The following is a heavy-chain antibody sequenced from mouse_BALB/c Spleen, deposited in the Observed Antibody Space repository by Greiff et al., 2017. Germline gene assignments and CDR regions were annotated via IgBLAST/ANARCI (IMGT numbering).Heavy chain of an antibody. CDR3: ATIYYGKLDY. D-gene: IGHD2-1*01. CDR1: GYTFTSYW. CDR2: INPSNGRT. Sequence: VQLQQPGAELVKPGASVKLSCKASGYTFTSYWMHWVKQRPGQGLEWIGEINPSNGRTNYNEKFKSKATLTVDKASSTAYMQLSSLTSEDSAVYYCATIYYGKLDYWGQGTSVTVSS. V-gene: IGHV1S81*02. J-gene: IGHJ4*01.